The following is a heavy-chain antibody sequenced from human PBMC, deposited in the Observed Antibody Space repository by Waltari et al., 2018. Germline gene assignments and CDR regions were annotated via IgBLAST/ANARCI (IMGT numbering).Heavy chain of an antibody. CDR3: ARGPDLAICRSGSCQFDY. D-gene: IGHD2-15*01. Sequence: EVQLVEYGGGFVQPGGSLKLSCAALGFSFSDASEDSVRQTSGKGLEWLGRIRSKSYSYLTTHAASVRGRFTISRDDSKNTAYLQMNSLKIDDTAVYFCARGPDLAICRSGSCQFDYWGQGALVTVSS. J-gene: IGHJ4*02. CDR1: GFSFSDAS. V-gene: IGHV3-73*01. CDR2: IRSKSYSYLT.